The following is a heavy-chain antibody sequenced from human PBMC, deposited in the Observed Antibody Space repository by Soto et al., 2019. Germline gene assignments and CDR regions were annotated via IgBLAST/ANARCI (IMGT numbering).Heavy chain of an antibody. J-gene: IGHJ4*02. V-gene: IGHV1-3*01. CDR2: INAGNGNT. CDR3: ASESYGGEFDY. CDR1: GYTFTSYG. D-gene: IGHD4-17*01. Sequence: ASVEGSCKASGYTFTSYGMHWVRQAPGQRLEWMGWINAGNGNTKYSQKFQGRVTITRDTSASTAYMELSSLRSEDTAVYYCASESYGGEFDYWGQGTLVTVSS.